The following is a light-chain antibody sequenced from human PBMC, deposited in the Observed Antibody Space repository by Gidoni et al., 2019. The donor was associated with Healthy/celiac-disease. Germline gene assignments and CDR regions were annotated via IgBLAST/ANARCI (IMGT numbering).Light chain of an antibody. CDR2: KDS. V-gene: IGLV3-25*02. CDR3: QSADSSCTYRVIV. CDR1: ALPNQY. J-gene: IGLJ3*02. Sequence: SYELTQPPSVSVSPGQTARITCSGDALPNQYAYWYQQKPGQAPVLVIYKDSERPSGIPERFSGSSSGTTVTLTISGVQAEDEADYYCQSADSSCTYRVIVFGGGTKLTVL.